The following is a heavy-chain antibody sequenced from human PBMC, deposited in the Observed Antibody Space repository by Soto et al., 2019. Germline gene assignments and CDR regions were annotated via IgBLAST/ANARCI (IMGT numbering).Heavy chain of an antibody. V-gene: IGHV3-23*01. Sequence: VGSLRLSCAASGFTFSSYAMSWVRQAPGKGLEWVSAIRGSGGSTYYADSVKGRFTISRDNSKNTLYLQMNSLRAEDTAVYYCAKGIAAAGPIDYWGQGTLVTVSS. D-gene: IGHD6-13*01. J-gene: IGHJ4*02. CDR2: IRGSGGST. CDR3: AKGIAAAGPIDY. CDR1: GFTFSSYA.